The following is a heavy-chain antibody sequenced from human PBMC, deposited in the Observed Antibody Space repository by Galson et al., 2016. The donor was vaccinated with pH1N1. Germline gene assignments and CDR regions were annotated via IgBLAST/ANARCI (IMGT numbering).Heavy chain of an antibody. CDR2: TYLGGSLI. CDR1: GYRFPSSW. V-gene: IGHV5-51*01. CDR3: ARQNDYGDYRGDAFDI. D-gene: IGHD4-17*01. Sequence: QSGAEVKKPGESLKISCKGSGYRFPSSWIGWVRQMPGKGLEWMGITYLGGSLIRYRPSFQGQVTISADKSVNIVYLEWVSLKASDTAMYYCARQNDYGDYRGDAFDIWGQGTMVTVSS. J-gene: IGHJ3*02.